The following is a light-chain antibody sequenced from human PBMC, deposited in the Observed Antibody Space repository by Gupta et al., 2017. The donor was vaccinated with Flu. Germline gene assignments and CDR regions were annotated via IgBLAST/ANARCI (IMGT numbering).Light chain of an antibody. Sequence: IVLTQSPATLSVSPAERVIPSCRASQSVDNIYLAWYQQKPRQAPRLLIFGASSRASDIPDSFSGSGSETDFTLTISRLEPEDFAVYYCQQFGVSPLTFGGGTKVEIK. CDR3: QQFGVSPLT. CDR2: GAS. CDR1: QSVDNIY. V-gene: IGKV3-20*01. J-gene: IGKJ4*01.